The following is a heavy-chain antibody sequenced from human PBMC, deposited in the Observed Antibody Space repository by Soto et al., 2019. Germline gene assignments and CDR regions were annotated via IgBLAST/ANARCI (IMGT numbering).Heavy chain of an antibody. CDR1: GYSFTNYW. D-gene: IGHD6-13*01. J-gene: IGHJ6*02. CDR2: IYPGDSDT. V-gene: IGHV5-51*01. CDR3: ARPRSSSRNYFGMDV. Sequence: GESLKISGKGSGYSFTNYWIGWVRQKPGKGLEWMGIIYPGDSDTRYSPSFQGQVTISADKSISTAYLQWSSLKASDTAMYYCARPRSSSRNYFGMDVWGQGTTVTVSS.